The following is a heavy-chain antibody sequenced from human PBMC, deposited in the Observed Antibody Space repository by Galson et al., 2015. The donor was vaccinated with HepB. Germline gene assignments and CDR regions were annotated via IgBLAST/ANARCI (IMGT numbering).Heavy chain of an antibody. CDR3: ARDLAGRRGFTLYYFDY. J-gene: IGHJ4*02. CDR1: GFPFSSSN. CDR2: ISSSSSTI. Sequence: SLRLSCAASGFPFSSSNMNWVRQAPGKGLEWVSYISSSSSTIYYADSVKGRFTISRDNAKNPLYLQMNSLRAEDTAVYYCARDLAGRRGFTLYYFDYWGQGTLVTVSS. D-gene: IGHD1-14*01. V-gene: IGHV3-48*04.